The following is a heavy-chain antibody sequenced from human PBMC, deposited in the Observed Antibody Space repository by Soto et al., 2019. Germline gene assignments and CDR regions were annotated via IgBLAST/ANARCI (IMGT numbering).Heavy chain of an antibody. CDR1: GYTFTSYD. J-gene: IGHJ4*02. CDR3: ARAWGTPRDY. Sequence: QVQLVQSGAEVKKPGASVKVSCKASGYTFTSYDINWVRQATGEGRGWMGWMNPNSGNTGYAQKFQGRVTRTRNTSISTTYMELSSLRSEATAVYYCARAWGTPRDYRGKGTLVTVSS. V-gene: IGHV1-8*01. D-gene: IGHD3-16*01. CDR2: MNPNSGNT.